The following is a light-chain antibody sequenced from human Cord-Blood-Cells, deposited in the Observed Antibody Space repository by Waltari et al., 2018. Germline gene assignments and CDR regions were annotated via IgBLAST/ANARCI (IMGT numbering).Light chain of an antibody. Sequence: QSVLTQPPSVSAAPGQKVTISCSGSSSNIGNNYVTCYQHPPGTAPTLLIYDNNKRPSGIPDRFSGSKSGTSATLGITGLQTGDEADYYCGTWDSSLSAGVFGGGTKLTVL. J-gene: IGLJ3*02. V-gene: IGLV1-51*01. CDR1: SSNIGNNY. CDR3: GTWDSSLSAGV. CDR2: DNN.